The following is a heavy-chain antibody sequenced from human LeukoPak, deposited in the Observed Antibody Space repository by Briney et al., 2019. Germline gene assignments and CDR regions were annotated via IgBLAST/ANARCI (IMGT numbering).Heavy chain of an antibody. D-gene: IGHD3-9*01. CDR1: GGSISSSGYF. CDR3: ARDGGNFDVDY. V-gene: IGHV4-39*07. J-gene: IGHJ4*02. Sequence: SETLSLTCSVSGGSISSSGYFWGWIRQPPGKGLEWMGSISHSGSTYYNPSLKSRITISHDTSKNQFSLNLSSLTAADTAVYYCARDGGNFDVDYWGQRTLVTVSS. CDR2: ISHSGST.